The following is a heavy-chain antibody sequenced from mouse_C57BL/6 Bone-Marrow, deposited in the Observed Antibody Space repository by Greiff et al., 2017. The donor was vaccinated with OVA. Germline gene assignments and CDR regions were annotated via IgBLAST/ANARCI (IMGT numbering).Heavy chain of an antibody. CDR2: IDPETGGT. CDR1: GYTFTDYE. CDR3: TRRGGSSHYWYFDV. V-gene: IGHV1-15*01. Sequence: QVQLQQSGAELVRPGASVTLSCKASGYTFTDYEMHWVKQTPVHGLEWIGAIDPETGGTAYNQKFKGKAILTADKSSSTAYMELRSLTSEDSAVYYCTRRGGSSHYWYFDVWGTGTTVTVSS. J-gene: IGHJ1*03. D-gene: IGHD1-1*01.